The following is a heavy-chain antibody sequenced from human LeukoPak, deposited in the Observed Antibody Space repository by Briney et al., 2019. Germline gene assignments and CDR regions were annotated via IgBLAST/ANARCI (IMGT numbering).Heavy chain of an antibody. CDR1: GGSISSGSDY. CDR2: IYTSGST. Sequence: SETLSLTCTVSGGSISSGSDYWSWIRQPAGKGLEWIGRIYTSGSTNYNPSLKSRVTISVDTSKNQFSLKLSSVTAADTAVYYCARAHYSGGYYFYYMDVWGKGTTVTISS. J-gene: IGHJ6*03. CDR3: ARAHYSGGYYFYYMDV. D-gene: IGHD4-11*01. V-gene: IGHV4-61*02.